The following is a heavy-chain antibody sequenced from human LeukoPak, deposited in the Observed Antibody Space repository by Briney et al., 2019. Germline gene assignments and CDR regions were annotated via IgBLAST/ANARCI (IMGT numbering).Heavy chain of an antibody. D-gene: IGHD3-10*01. J-gene: IGHJ4*02. CDR3: ARVVVGEPGAWGYYFDY. Sequence: PSETLSLTCTVSGGSISSSSYYWSWIRQPPGKGLEWIGYIYSSGYPNGDTKYNPSLESRVTISIDSSTSHFSLKLSSVTAADTAIYYCARVVVGEPGAWGYYFDYWGQGTLVTVSS. CDR2: IYSSGYPNGDT. CDR1: GGSISSSSYY. V-gene: IGHV4-61*03.